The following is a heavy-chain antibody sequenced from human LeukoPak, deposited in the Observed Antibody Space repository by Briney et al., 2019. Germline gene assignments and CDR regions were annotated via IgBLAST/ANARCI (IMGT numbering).Heavy chain of an antibody. CDR2: INSDGSST. CDR1: GFTFSSYW. J-gene: IGHJ6*02. CDR3: ASIVATTTNYYYYYGMDV. D-gene: IGHD5-12*01. V-gene: IGHV3-74*01. Sequence: GGSLRLSCAASGFTFSSYWMHWVRQAPGKGLVWVSRINSDGSSTSYADSVKGRFTISRDNAKNTLYLQMNSLRAEDTAVYYCASIVATTTNYYYYYGMDVWGQGTTVTVSS.